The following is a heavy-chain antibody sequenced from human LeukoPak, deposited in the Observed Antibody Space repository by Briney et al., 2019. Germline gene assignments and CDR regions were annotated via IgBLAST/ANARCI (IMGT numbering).Heavy chain of an antibody. V-gene: IGHV1-69*02. Sequence: SVKVSCKASGGTFSSYTISWVRQAPGQGLEWMGSIIPILGIANYAQKFQGRVTITADKSSSTAYMELSSLRSEDTAVYYCASIVPAASSCWGQGTLVTVSS. CDR2: IIPILGIA. J-gene: IGHJ4*02. CDR1: GGTFSSYT. D-gene: IGHD2-2*01. CDR3: ASIVPAASSC.